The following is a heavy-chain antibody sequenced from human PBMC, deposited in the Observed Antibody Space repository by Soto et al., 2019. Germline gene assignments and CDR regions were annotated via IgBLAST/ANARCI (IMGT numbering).Heavy chain of an antibody. CDR2: INHSGST. V-gene: IGHV4-34*01. J-gene: IGHJ6*02. Sequence: QVQLQQWGAGLLKPSETLSLTCAVYGGSFSGYYWSWIRQPPGKGLEWIGEINHSGSTNYNPSLKSRVTISVDTSKNQFSLKLSSVPAADTAVYYCASAPPDTYSYGAGHYYYGMDVWGQGTTVTVSS. D-gene: IGHD5-18*01. CDR1: GGSFSGYY. CDR3: ASAPPDTYSYGAGHYYYGMDV.